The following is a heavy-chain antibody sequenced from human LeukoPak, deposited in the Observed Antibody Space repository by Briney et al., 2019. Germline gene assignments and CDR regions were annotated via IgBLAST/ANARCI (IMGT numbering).Heavy chain of an antibody. CDR1: GFTFSNYA. V-gene: IGHV3-23*01. J-gene: IGHJ4*02. CDR2: ISGGSGSI. D-gene: IGHD1-7*01. Sequence: GGSLRLSCAASGFTFSNYAMNWVRQAPGKGLEWVSLISGGSGSIYYADSVKGRFTISRDNSKNTLYLQMNSLRAEDTAVYYCAKVQGYNWNYSPWDYFDYWGQGTLVTVSS. CDR3: AKVQGYNWNYSPWDYFDY.